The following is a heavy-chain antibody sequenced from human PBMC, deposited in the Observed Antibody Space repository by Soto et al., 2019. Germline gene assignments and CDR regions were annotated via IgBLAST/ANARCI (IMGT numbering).Heavy chain of an antibody. CDR1: GGSISSSSYY. V-gene: IGHV4-39*01. CDR2: IYYSGST. CDR3: ARHIMGIGDWGGWFDP. J-gene: IGHJ5*02. Sequence: QLQLQESGPGLVKPSETLSLTCTVSGGSISSSSYYWGWIRKPPGKGLEWIWSIYYSGSTYYNPSLKSRVTISVDTSKNPFSLKLSSVTAADTAVYYCARHIMGIGDWGGWFDPWGQGTLVTVSS. D-gene: IGHD2-21*02.